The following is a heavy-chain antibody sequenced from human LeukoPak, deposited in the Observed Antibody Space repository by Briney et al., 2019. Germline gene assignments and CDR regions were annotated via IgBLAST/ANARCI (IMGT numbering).Heavy chain of an antibody. CDR1: GFTFSSYS. CDR2: ISSSSSYI. V-gene: IGHV3-21*01. J-gene: IGHJ4*02. CDR3: ARDGPLLVERNHLVNRRELTGAYYYFDY. D-gene: IGHD7-27*01. Sequence: GGSLRLSCAASGFTFSSYSMNWVRQAPGKGLEWVSSISSSSSYIYYADSVKGRFTISRDNAKNSLYLQMNSLRAEDTAVYYCARDGPLLVERNHLVNRRELTGAYYYFDYWGQGTLVTVSS.